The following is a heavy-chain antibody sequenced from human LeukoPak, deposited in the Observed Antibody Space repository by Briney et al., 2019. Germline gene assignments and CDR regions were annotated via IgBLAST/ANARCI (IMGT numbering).Heavy chain of an antibody. CDR1: GGSTNNYY. Sequence: PSETLSLTCTVSGGSTNNYYWTWLRQPPGKGLEWIGNIYNSGNTNYNPSLKSRVTISIDTSKSQFSLNLMSVTAADTAVYYCTRDTGTTGEVKFDPWGQGTLVTVSS. CDR3: TRDTGTTGEVKFDP. J-gene: IGHJ5*02. D-gene: IGHD4-17*01. V-gene: IGHV4-59*12. CDR2: IYNSGNT.